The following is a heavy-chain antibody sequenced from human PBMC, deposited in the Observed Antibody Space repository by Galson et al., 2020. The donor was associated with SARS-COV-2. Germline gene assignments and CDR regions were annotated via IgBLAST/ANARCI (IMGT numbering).Heavy chain of an antibody. CDR3: ASEENFFLVVSATRMCYFGY. CDR2: INTSGNT. J-gene: IGHJ4*02. D-gene: IGHD2-8*02. Sequence: SETLSLTCAVTGGSFSGSYWSWIRHPPGKGQERIGEINTSGNTNYNPSPHSRVHITVDTSKNHFSLKLSHVTAADTAVYYCASEENFFLVVSATRMCYFGYWGRGTLATVSS. CDR1: GGSFSGSY. V-gene: IGHV4-34*01.